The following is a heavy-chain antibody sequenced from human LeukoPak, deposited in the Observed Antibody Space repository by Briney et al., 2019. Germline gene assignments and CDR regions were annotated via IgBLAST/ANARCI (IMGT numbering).Heavy chain of an antibody. CDR1: GGTFISYA. CDR2: IIPIFGTA. V-gene: IGHV1-69*01. D-gene: IGHD1-26*01. Sequence: ASVKVSCKASGGTFISYAISWVRQAPGQGLEWMGGIIPIFGTANYAQKFQGRVTITADESTSTAYMELSSLRSEDTAVYYCARLTPRGGSYQGGFDYWGQGTLVTVSS. CDR3: ARLTPRGGSYQGGFDY. J-gene: IGHJ4*02.